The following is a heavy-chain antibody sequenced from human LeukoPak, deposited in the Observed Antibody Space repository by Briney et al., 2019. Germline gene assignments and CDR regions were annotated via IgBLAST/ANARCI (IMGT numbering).Heavy chain of an antibody. J-gene: IGHJ3*02. D-gene: IGHD2-2*02. CDR3: AKDRYGCSSTSCYTDDAFDI. CDR2: ISGSGGST. Sequence: GSLRLSCAASGFTFSSYAMSWVRKAPGKGLEWVSAISGSGGSTYYADSVKGRFTISRDNSKNTLYLQMNSLRAEDTAVYYCAKDRYGCSSTSCYTDDAFDIWGQGTMVTVSS. CDR1: GFTFSSYA. V-gene: IGHV3-23*01.